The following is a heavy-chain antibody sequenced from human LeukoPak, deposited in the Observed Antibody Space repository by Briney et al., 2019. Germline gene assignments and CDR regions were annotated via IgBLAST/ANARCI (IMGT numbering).Heavy chain of an antibody. CDR2: IYYSGST. Sequence: SETLSLTCTVSGGSISSYYWSWIRQPPGKGLEWIGYIYYSGSTNYNPSLRSRVTISVDTSKNQFSLDLRSVTAADTAVYYCARGPHYHDSSGYSPSYSYAMDVWGQGTKVTVSS. V-gene: IGHV4-59*01. CDR1: GGSISSYY. CDR3: ARGPHYHDSSGYSPSYSYAMDV. J-gene: IGHJ6*02. D-gene: IGHD3-22*01.